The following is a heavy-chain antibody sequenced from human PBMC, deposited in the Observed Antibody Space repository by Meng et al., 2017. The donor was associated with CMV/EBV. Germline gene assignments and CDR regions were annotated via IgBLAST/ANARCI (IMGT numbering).Heavy chain of an antibody. Sequence: SETLSLTYAVYGGSFSGYYWSWIRQPPGKGLEWIGEINHSGSTNYNPSLKSRVTISVDTSNNQFSLKLSSVTAANTAVYYCARGLGDCSSTSCLNWFDPWGQGTLVTVSS. D-gene: IGHD2-2*01. CDR3: ARGLGDCSSTSCLNWFDP. CDR1: GGSFSGYY. CDR2: INHSGST. J-gene: IGHJ5*01. V-gene: IGHV4-34*01.